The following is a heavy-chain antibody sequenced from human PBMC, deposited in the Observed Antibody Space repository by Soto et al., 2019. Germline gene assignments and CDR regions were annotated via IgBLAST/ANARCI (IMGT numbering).Heavy chain of an antibody. CDR3: ARVAVPAAIYYYGMDV. V-gene: IGHV3-53*02. CDR2: IYSGGST. D-gene: IGHD2-2*01. J-gene: IGHJ6*02. Sequence: EVQLVETGGGLIQPGGSLRLSCAASGFTVSSNYMSWVRQAPGKGLEWVSVIYSGGSTYYAESVKGRFTISRDNSKNSLYLQMNSLRAEDTAVYYCARVAVPAAIYYYGMDVWGQGPTVTVSS. CDR1: GFTVSSNY.